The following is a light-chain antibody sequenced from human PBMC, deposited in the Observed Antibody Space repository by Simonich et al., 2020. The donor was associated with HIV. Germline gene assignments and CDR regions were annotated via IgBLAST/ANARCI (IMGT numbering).Light chain of an antibody. CDR2: AAS. Sequence: DIQMTQSSSSLSASVGDRVTITFRASQSISTYLNWYQQKPGKAPKLLIYAASSLQSGVPSRFSGIGSGTDFILTISSLQPEDFATYYCQQSFSTPFTFGPGTKVDIK. CDR3: QQSFSTPFT. CDR1: QSISTY. J-gene: IGKJ3*01. V-gene: IGKV1-39*01.